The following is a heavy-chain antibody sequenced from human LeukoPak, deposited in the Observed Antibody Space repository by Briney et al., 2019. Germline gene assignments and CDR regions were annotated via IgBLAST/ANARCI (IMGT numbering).Heavy chain of an antibody. V-gene: IGHV3-74*01. CDR1: GFSFSGHW. Sequence: PGGSLRLSCAASGFSFSGHWMHWARQLPGKGLVWVSRISPTGSTTSYADSVKGRFTASRDNAKNTLYLQVNNLRAEDTAVYYCARGPSSNWSGLDFWGRGTLLTVSS. CDR3: ARGPSSNWSGLDF. D-gene: IGHD6-13*01. CDR2: ISPTGSTT. J-gene: IGHJ4*02.